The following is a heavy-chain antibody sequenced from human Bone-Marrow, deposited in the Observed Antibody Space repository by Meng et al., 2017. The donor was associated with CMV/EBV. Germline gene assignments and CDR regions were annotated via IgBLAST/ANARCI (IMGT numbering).Heavy chain of an antibody. J-gene: IGHJ6*02. CDR1: GFTFSSYS. Sequence: GEFLKISCAASGFTFSSYSMNWVRQAPGKGLEWVSSISSSSSYIYYADSVKGRFTISRDNAKNSLYLQMNSLRAEDTAVYYCARAASDSSGWYLGYYYYYGMDVWGRGTTVTVSS. CDR3: ARAASDSSGWYLGYYYYYGMDV. V-gene: IGHV3-21*01. D-gene: IGHD6-19*01. CDR2: ISSSSSYI.